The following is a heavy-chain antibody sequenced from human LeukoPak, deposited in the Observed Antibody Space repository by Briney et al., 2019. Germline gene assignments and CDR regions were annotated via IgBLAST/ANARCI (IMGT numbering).Heavy chain of an antibody. Sequence: PGGSLRLSCAASGFTFSSYGMHWVRQAPGKGLEWVAGISYDGSNKYYADSVKGRFTISRDNSKNTQYLQMNSLRTEDTAVYYCAKGYCGGDCPFDYWGQGTLVTVSS. CDR2: ISYDGSNK. V-gene: IGHV3-30*18. CDR1: GFTFSSYG. CDR3: AKGYCGGDCPFDY. D-gene: IGHD2-21*01. J-gene: IGHJ4*02.